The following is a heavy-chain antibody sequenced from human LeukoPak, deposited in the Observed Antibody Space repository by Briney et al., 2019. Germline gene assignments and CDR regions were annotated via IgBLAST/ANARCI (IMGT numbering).Heavy chain of an antibody. J-gene: IGHJ4*02. CDR1: GGSISNYY. Sequence: SETLSLTCTVSGGSISNYYWSWIRQPPGKGLEWIGYISHSGSTNYSPSLKSRVTISLDTSKNQFSLKLSSVTAADTAVYYCAGHHPRNTVDFWGQGTLVTVSS. CDR3: AGHHPRNTVDF. V-gene: IGHV4-59*08. CDR2: ISHSGST. D-gene: IGHD2/OR15-2a*01.